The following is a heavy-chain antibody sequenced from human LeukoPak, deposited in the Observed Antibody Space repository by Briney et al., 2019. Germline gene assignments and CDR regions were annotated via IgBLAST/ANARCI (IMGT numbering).Heavy chain of an antibody. J-gene: IGHJ3*02. CDR3: AKDRESMVRDGAFDI. CDR2: ISYDGSNK. CDR1: GFTFSHYG. V-gene: IGHV3-30*18. D-gene: IGHD3-10*02. Sequence: PGGSLRLSCAASGFTFSHYGILGVRQAPGKGLEWVAVISYDGSNKYYADSVKGRFTISRDNSKNTLYLQMNSLRAEDTAVYYCAKDRESMVRDGAFDIWGRGTMVSVSS.